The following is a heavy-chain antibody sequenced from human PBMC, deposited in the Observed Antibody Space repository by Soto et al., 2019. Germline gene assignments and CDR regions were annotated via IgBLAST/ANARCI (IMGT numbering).Heavy chain of an antibody. CDR2: ISYDGSNK. D-gene: IGHD6-19*01. Sequence: QVQLVESGGGVVQPGRSLRLSCAASGFTFSNYGMHWVRQAPGKGLEWVAVISYDGSNKYYADSVKGRFTISRDNSKNTLFLQMNSLRAEDTAVYYCAKQITPHSSGGPDAVHIWGQGTTVTVSS. V-gene: IGHV3-30*18. CDR1: GFTFSNYG. CDR3: AKQITPHSSGGPDAVHI. J-gene: IGHJ3*02.